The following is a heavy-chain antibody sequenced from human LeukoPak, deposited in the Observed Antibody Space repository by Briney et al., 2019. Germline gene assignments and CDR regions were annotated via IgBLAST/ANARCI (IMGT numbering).Heavy chain of an antibody. D-gene: IGHD3-10*01. Sequence: GGSLRLSCAASGFAFSSYAMSWVRQAPGKGLEWVSAISGSGGSTYYADSVKGRFTISRDNSKNTLYLQMNSLRAEDTAVYYCAKDLYYGSGMHGMDVWGQGTTVTVSS. J-gene: IGHJ6*02. CDR1: GFAFSSYA. CDR2: ISGSGGST. CDR3: AKDLYYGSGMHGMDV. V-gene: IGHV3-23*01.